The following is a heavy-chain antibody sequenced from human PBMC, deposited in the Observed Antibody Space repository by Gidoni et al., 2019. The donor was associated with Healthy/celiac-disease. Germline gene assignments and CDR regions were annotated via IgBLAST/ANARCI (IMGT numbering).Heavy chain of an antibody. CDR3: ARGNWNDDYYYYYYMDV. CDR2: INPNSGGT. Sequence: QVQLVQSGAEVKKPGASVKVSCKASGYTFTGYYMDWVRQAPGQGLEWMGWINPNSGGTNYAQKFQGRVTMTRDTSISTAYMELSRLRSDDTAVYYCARGNWNDDYYYYYYMDVWGKGTTVTVSS. D-gene: IGHD1-1*01. CDR1: GYTFTGYY. V-gene: IGHV1-2*02. J-gene: IGHJ6*03.